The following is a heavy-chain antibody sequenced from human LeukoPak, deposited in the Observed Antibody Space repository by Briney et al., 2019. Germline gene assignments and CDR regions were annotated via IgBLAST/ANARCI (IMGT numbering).Heavy chain of an antibody. CDR1: GFTFSSYA. J-gene: IGHJ4*02. D-gene: IGHD2-2*01. CDR2: ISGSGGST. V-gene: IGHV3-23*01. CDR3: AKLDCSSTSCYCDY. Sequence: GGSPRLSCAASGFTFSSYAMSWVRQAPGKGLEWVSAISGSGGSTYYADSVKGRFTISRDNSKNTLYLQMNSLRAEDTAVYYCAKLDCSSTSCYCDYWGEGTLVTVSS.